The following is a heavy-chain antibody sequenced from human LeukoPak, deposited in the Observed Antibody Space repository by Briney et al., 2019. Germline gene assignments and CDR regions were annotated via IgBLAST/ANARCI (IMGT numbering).Heavy chain of an antibody. CDR1: GGSISSYY. CDR3: AREDSSSIPMDV. V-gene: IGHV4-59*08. Sequence: SETLSLTCTVSGGSISSYYWSWIRQPPGKGLEWIGYIYYSGSTNYNPSLKSRVTISVDTSKNQFSLKLSSVTAADTAVYYCAREDSSSIPMDVWGKGTTVTVSS. J-gene: IGHJ6*04. CDR2: IYYSGST. D-gene: IGHD6-6*01.